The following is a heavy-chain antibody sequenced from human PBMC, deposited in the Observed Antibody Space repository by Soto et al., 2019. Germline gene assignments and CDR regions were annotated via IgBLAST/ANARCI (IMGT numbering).Heavy chain of an antibody. D-gene: IGHD6-13*01. V-gene: IGHV4-34*01. CDR2: INHSGST. CDR1: GGSFSGYY. Sequence: SETLSLTCAVYGGSFSGYYWSWIRQPPGKGLEWIGEINHSGSTNYNPSLKSRVTISVDTSKNQFSLKLSSVTAADTAVYYCARRTGSSSWYKLNWFDPWGQGTLVTVSS. CDR3: ARRTGSSSWYKLNWFDP. J-gene: IGHJ5*02.